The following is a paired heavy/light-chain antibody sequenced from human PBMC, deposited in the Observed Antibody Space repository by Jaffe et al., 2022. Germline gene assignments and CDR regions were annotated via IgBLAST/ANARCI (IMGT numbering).Light chain of an antibody. J-gene: IGKJ4*01. CDR1: QSLLNSNGHTY. CDR2: AVS. V-gene: IGKV2D-29*02. Sequence: DIVLTQTPLSLSVTPGQPASISCRSSQSLLNSNGHTYLYWYLQKPGQSPQLLIFAVSNRFSGVPDRFSGSGSGTDFTLKISRVEAEDVGVYYCMQSVQLPLTFGGGTKVEIK. CDR3: MQSVQLPLT.
Heavy chain of an antibody. Sequence: EVQLVESGGGLVQPGGSLRLSCVGSAFSFSNYDMNWVRQAPGKGLEWVSYISTSGDSFHYADSVKGRFTISRDNAQNSLYLQMNSLRVEDTGFYFCARDDGYYSSGYFRRFDQWGQGTLVTVSS. CDR3: ARDDGYYSSGYFRRFDQ. CDR2: ISTSGDSF. CDR1: AFSFSNYD. V-gene: IGHV3-48*03. J-gene: IGHJ4*02. D-gene: IGHD3-22*01.